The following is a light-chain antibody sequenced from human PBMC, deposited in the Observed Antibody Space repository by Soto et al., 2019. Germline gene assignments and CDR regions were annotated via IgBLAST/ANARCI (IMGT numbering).Light chain of an antibody. CDR3: QQYNNWPPDT. J-gene: IGKJ5*01. V-gene: IGKV3D-15*01. CDR1: QSVSSI. CDR2: GAS. Sequence: ELMVTLSPAKLSVSPGERSTLSCRASQSVSSILAWYQQKPGQAPRLLIYGASTRATGIPARFSGSGSGTEFTLTISILQSEDFAVYYCQQYNNWPPDTFGQ.